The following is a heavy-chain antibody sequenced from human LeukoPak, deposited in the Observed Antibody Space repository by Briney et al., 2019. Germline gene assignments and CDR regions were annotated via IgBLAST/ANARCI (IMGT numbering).Heavy chain of an antibody. J-gene: IGHJ1*01. CDR3: AMARSRVAGLRYFHH. V-gene: IGHV5-10-1*01. Sequence: GESLNISCKGSGYSFTSYWLTWVRQMPGKGLEWMGRIDPSDSYTNYSPSFQGHVTISADKSISTAYLQWSSLEASDTAMYYCAMARSRVAGLRYFHHWGQGTLVTVSS. CDR1: GYSFTSYW. CDR2: IDPSDSYT. D-gene: IGHD6-19*01.